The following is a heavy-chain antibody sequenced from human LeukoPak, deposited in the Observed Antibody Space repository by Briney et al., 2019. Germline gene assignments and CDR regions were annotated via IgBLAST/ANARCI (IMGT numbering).Heavy chain of an antibody. V-gene: IGHV3-49*04. CDR1: GFTFGDYA. CDR3: TSPFADYFGSGSYYNAYYYYGMDV. J-gene: IGHJ6*02. D-gene: IGHD3-10*01. CDR2: IRSKAYGGTT. Sequence: GGSLRLSCTASGFTFGDYAMSWVRQAPGKGLEWVGSIRSKAYGGTTEYAASVKGRFSISRDDSKSIGHLQMNSLKTEDTAVYYCTSPFADYFGSGSYYNAYYYYGMDVWGQGTTVTVSS.